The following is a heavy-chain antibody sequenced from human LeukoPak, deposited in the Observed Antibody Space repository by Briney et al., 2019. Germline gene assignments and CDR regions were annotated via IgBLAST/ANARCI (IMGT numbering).Heavy chain of an antibody. Sequence: PSETLSLTCGVFGVSINDYYWSWIRQSPGKGLEWIGEISHTEGTRYNPSLESRVTMSVGTSENQLSLKLIFVTAADTAVFYCARIRCGHSGSVCYNHWGLGTLVTVSS. CDR2: ISHTEGT. CDR1: GVSINDYY. CDR3: ARIRCGHSGSVCYNH. V-gene: IGHV4-34*01. D-gene: IGHD3-9*01. J-gene: IGHJ4*02.